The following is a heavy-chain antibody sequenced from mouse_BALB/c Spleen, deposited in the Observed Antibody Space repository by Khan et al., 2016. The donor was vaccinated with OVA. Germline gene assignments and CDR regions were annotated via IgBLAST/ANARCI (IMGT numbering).Heavy chain of an antibody. D-gene: IGHD2-5*01. J-gene: IGHJ2*01. CDR3: TRQYSNSFLEH. V-gene: IGHV5-6*01. Sequence: EVELVESGGDLVKPGGSLKLSCAASGFTFSSFGMSWIRQTPDKRLEWVATISSGGSYTYYPDSVKGRFTISRDNAKNTLYLQMSSLKSDDTVMYYCTRQYSNSFLEHWGKSTTLTVSS. CDR2: ISSGGSYT. CDR1: GFTFSSFG.